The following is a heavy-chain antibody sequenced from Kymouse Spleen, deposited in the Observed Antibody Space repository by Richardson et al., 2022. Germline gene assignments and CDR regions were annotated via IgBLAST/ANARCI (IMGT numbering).Heavy chain of an antibody. V-gene: IGHV3-30*18. CDR3: AKPSLGYCTNGVCHDAFDI. D-gene: IGHD2-8*01. Sequence: QVQLVESGGGVVQPGRSLRLSCAASGFTFSSYGMHWVRQAPGKGLEWVAVISYDGSNKYYADSVKGRFTISRDNSKNTLYLQMNSLRAEDTAVYYCAKPSLGYCTNGVCHDAFDIWGQGTMVTVSS. CDR2: ISYDGSNK. J-gene: IGHJ3*02. CDR1: GFTFSSYG.